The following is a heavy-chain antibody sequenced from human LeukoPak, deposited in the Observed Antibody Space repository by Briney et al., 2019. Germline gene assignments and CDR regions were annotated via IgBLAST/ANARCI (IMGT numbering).Heavy chain of an antibody. Sequence: GGSLRLSCAASGFTFSTYSMNWVRQAPGKGLEWVSSISSSSSYIYYADSVKGRFTISRDNAKNSLYLQMNSLRAEDTAVYYCARGVVVRARRSAFDIWGQGTMVTVSS. J-gene: IGHJ3*02. V-gene: IGHV3-21*01. CDR2: ISSSSSYI. CDR1: GFTFSTYS. D-gene: IGHD2-21*01. CDR3: ARGVVVRARRSAFDI.